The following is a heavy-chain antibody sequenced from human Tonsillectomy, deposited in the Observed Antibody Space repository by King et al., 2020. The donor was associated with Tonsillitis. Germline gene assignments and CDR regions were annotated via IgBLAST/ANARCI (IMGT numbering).Heavy chain of an antibody. CDR1: GGSFSGYY. CDR3: ARDFGSGSYYIRPLHY. V-gene: IGHV4-59*01. D-gene: IGHD3-10*01. Sequence: QLQESGPGLVKPSETLSLTCTFSGGSFSGYYWSWLRQAPGKELEWIGYVFSTGTTKYNPSLGSRATISIDSSKNQISLKLSSVTAADTAMYFCARDFGSGSYYIRPLHYWGQGSLVTVSA. J-gene: IGHJ4*02. CDR2: VFSTGTT.